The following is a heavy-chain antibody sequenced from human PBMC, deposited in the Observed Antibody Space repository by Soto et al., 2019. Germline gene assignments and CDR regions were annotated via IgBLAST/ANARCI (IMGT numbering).Heavy chain of an antibody. CDR2: ISGSGGST. Sequence: PGGSLRLSCAASGFTFSSYAMSWVRQAPGKGLEWVSAISGSGGSTYYADSVKGWFTISRDNSKNTLYLQMNSLRAEDTAVYYCAKASLRTEDFHFDYWGQGTLVTVSS. CDR1: GFTFSSYA. V-gene: IGHV3-23*01. CDR3: AKASLRTEDFHFDY. J-gene: IGHJ4*02. D-gene: IGHD7-27*01.